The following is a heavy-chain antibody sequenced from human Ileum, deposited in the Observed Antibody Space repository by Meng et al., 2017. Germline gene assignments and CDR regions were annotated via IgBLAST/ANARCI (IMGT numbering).Heavy chain of an antibody. J-gene: IGHJ4*02. D-gene: IGHD1-26*01. V-gene: IGHV3-74*03. CDR3: AKDWGGVGALDY. CDR2: INGDGGYT. CDR1: GFTFTGTW. Sequence: EVCLWESGGGLVEPGGYLRLSCAVSGFTFTGTWMHWVRQAPGKGLAWVARINGDGGYTEYADSVRARFTISRDNAKNTLYLQMNSLRAEDTAVYFCAKDWGGVGALDYWGQGSLVTVSS.